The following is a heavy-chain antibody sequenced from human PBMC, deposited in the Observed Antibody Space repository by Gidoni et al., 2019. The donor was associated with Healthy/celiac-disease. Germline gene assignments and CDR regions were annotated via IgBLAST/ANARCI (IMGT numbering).Heavy chain of an antibody. V-gene: IGHV3-33*01. Sequence: QVQLVESGGGVVQPGRSLRLSCAASGFTFSSYGMHWVRQAPGKGLEWVAVIWYDGSNKYYADSVKGRFTISRDNSEDTLYLQMNSLRAEDTAVYYCARGSGGDYFHWGQGTLVTVSS. CDR2: IWYDGSNK. D-gene: IGHD4-17*01. CDR1: GFTFSSYG. CDR3: ARGSGGDYFH. J-gene: IGHJ4*02.